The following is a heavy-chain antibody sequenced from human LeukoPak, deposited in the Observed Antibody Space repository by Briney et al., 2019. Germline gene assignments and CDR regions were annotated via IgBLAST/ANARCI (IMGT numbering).Heavy chain of an antibody. CDR3: ARDSAEGGFDY. D-gene: IGHD6-25*01. J-gene: IGHJ4*02. CDR1: GFTFSSYA. Sequence: GGSLRLSCAASGFTFSSYAMHWVRQAPGKGLEWVAFISHDESNKYYADSVKGRFTISRDNSKNTLYLQMNSLRGEDTAVYYCARDSAEGGFDYWGQGTLVPVSS. V-gene: IGHV3-30-3*01. CDR2: ISHDESNK.